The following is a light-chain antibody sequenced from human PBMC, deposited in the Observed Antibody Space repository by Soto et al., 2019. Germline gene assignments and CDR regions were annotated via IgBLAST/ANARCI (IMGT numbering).Light chain of an antibody. Sequence: EIMRTESPATLSVSPGERATRSCRASQSVSSNLAWYQQKPGQAPRLLIYVAYTTSTGIPARFSGSGSGTDVTLTIGNLNSEDLAAYNGQHYYSLPPQTFAQGTKV. CDR2: VAY. CDR3: QHYYSLPPQT. V-gene: IGKV3-15*01. J-gene: IGKJ1*01. CDR1: QSVSSN.